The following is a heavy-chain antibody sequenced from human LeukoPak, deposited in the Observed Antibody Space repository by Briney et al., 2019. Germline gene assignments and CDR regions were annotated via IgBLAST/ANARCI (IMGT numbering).Heavy chain of an antibody. CDR3: ASTIAAAGERYYYGMDV. Sequence: PGGSLRLSCAASGFTFSSYAMHWVGQAPGKGLEWVAVISYDGSNKYYADSVKGRFTISRDNSKNTLYLQMNSLRAEDTAVYYCASTIAAAGERYYYGMDVWGQGTTVTVSS. CDR1: GFTFSSYA. CDR2: ISYDGSNK. J-gene: IGHJ6*02. D-gene: IGHD6-13*01. V-gene: IGHV3-30*04.